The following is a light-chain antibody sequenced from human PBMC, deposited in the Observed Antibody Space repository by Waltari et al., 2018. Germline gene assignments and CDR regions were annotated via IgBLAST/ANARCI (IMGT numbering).Light chain of an antibody. CDR1: QSVRSN. V-gene: IGKV3-15*01. Sequence: EIVMTQSPATLSVSPGERATLSCRASQSVRSNLAWYQQKPGQAPRLLNYGASTGATGIPARFSGSGSGTEFTLTISSLQSEDFAVYYCQQYNNWRTFGQGTKVEIK. CDR3: QQYNNWRT. CDR2: GAS. J-gene: IGKJ1*01.